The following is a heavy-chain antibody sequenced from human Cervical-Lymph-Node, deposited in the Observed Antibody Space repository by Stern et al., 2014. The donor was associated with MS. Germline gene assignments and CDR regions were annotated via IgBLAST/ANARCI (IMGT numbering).Heavy chain of an antibody. CDR2: IHNGGAT. V-gene: IGHV3-53*01. J-gene: IGHJ4*02. CDR3: ARVGRGYISGYSFDY. CDR1: GFTVSSSY. Sequence: EVQLVEPGGGLIQPGGSLRLSCAASGFTVSSSYMSWVRQAPGKGLEWVSAIHNGGATYYADSVKGRFTISRDNSKNTLYFQMSSLRAEDTAVYYCARVGRGYISGYSFDYWAQGTLVTVSS. D-gene: IGHD5-18*01.